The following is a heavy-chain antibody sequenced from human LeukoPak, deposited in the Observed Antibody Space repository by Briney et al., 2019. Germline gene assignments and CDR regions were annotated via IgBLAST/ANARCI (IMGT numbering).Heavy chain of an antibody. CDR1: GFTFEDYA. CDR3: ARSITGTGWKYYIDH. CDR2: IRSKDFGRTT. V-gene: IGHV3-49*04. D-gene: IGHD1-14*01. Sequence: GGSLRLSCTTAGFTFEDYAMTWVRQAPGKGLEWVGFIRSKDFGRTTEYAASVKGRFTVSRDDSRGIAYLQMNSLKSEDTATYYCARSITGTGWKYYIDHWGQGTLITVSS. J-gene: IGHJ4*02.